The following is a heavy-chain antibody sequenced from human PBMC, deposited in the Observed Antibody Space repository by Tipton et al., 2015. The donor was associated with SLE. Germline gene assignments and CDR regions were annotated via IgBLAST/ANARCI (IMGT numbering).Heavy chain of an antibody. CDR1: GYTFTSYG. V-gene: IGHV1-18*01. Sequence: QLVQSGAEVKKPGASVKVSCKASGYTFTSYGISWVRQAPGQGLEWMGWISTYNGNTNYAQKLQGRVTMTTDTSTSTAYMELRSLRSDDTALYYCARDGITMIVVVADAFDIWGQETMVTVSS. CDR3: ARDGITMIVVVADAFDI. J-gene: IGHJ3*02. CDR2: ISTYNGNT. D-gene: IGHD3-22*01.